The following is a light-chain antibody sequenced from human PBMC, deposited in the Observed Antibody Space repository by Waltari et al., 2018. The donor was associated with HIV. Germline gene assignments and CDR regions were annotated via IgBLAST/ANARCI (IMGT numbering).Light chain of an antibody. CDR2: SNN. V-gene: IGLV1-44*01. CDR3: AAWDDSLNGLFV. CDR1: SSNIGNNT. Sequence: VTIFCSGGSSNIGNNTVNWYQQLPGMAPKLLIYSNNQRPSGVPDRFSGSKSGTSASLAIGGLQSEDEAEYFCAAWDDSLNGLFVFGTGTKVTVL. J-gene: IGLJ1*01.